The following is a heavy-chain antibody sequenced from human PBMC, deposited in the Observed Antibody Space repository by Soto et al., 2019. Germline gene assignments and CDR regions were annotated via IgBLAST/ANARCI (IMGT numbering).Heavy chain of an antibody. D-gene: IGHD3-9*01. CDR1: GRSMSGYY. CDR2: IYTSGTT. V-gene: IGHV4-4*07. J-gene: IGHJ4*02. Sequence: SETLSLTCTVSGRSMSGYYWSWIRQPAGERLEWVGRIYTSGTTDFNPSLKGRVTMSVDTSKNQFSLKLTSVTAADTALYYCAREDYYDTGYYVVWGQGTQVTVSS. CDR3: AREDYYDTGYYVV.